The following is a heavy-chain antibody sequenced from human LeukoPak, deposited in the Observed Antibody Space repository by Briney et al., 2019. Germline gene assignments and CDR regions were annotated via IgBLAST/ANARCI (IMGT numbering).Heavy chain of an antibody. CDR3: ARDKDLPPPPGIGAGPRLTWFDP. D-gene: IGHD6-13*01. V-gene: IGHV4-38-2*02. CDR1: GDSISSGFF. CDR2: VYRTGNT. Sequence: SDTLSLTCTVSGDSISSGFFWGWIRQSPDKGLEWIGSVYRTGNTYYEASLEGRVTISVDTSRNQFSLELRSVTAADTAIYYCARDKDLPPPPGIGAGPRLTWFDPWGQGTRVTVSS. J-gene: IGHJ5*02.